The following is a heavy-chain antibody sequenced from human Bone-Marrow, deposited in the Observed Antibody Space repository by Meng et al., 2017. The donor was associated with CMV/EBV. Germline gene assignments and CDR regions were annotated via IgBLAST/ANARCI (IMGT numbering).Heavy chain of an antibody. CDR1: GFTFSDAR. CDR3: AREHCSSTSCYFAFDI. CDR2: IKSKTDGGTT. Sequence: GESLKISCAASGFTFSDARMNWVRQAPGKGLEWVGRIKSKTDGGTTDYAASVKGRFTISRDDSKNTLSLQMNSLKTEDTAVYYCAREHCSSTSCYFAFDIWGQGTMVTVSS. D-gene: IGHD2-2*01. V-gene: IGHV3-15*05. J-gene: IGHJ3*02.